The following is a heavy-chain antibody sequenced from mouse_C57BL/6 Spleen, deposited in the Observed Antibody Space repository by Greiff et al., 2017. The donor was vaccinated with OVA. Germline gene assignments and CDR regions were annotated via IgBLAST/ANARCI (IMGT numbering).Heavy chain of an antibody. CDR3: AREGVTTVLGY. CDR1: GYTFTSYG. CDR2: IYPRSGNT. Sequence: QVQLKQSGAELARPGASVKLSCKASGYTFTSYGISWVKQRTGQGLEWIGEIYPRSGNTYYNEKFKGKATLTADKSSSTAYMELRRLTSEDSAVYCCAREGVTTVLGYWGQGTTLTVSS. D-gene: IGHD1-1*01. V-gene: IGHV1-81*01. J-gene: IGHJ2*01.